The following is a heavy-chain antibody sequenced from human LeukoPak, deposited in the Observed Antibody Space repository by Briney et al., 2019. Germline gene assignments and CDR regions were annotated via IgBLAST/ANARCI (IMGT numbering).Heavy chain of an antibody. CDR2: IGSSVSTR. D-gene: IGHD3-3*01. V-gene: IGHV3-48*01. CDR3: AREGSDFWSGYSNGYFDY. Sequence: GGSLRLSCAVSGFTFSSYSMNWVRRAPGKGLEWVSYIGSSVSTRYYADSVKGRFTISRDNGKHSLYPQMNSLRAEDTAVYYCAREGSDFWSGYSNGYFDYWGQGTLVTVSS. J-gene: IGHJ4*02. CDR1: GFTFSSYS.